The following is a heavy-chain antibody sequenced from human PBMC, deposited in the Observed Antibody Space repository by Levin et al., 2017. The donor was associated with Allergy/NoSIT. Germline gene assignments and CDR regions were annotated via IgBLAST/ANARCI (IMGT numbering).Heavy chain of an antibody. CDR1: GFTFSSYA. D-gene: IGHD6-13*01. V-gene: IGHV3-30*04. CDR3: ARDARGSSSWHYYYYGMDG. J-gene: IGHJ6*02. Sequence: GGSLRLSCAASGFTFSSYAMHWVRQAPGKGLEWVAVISYDGSNKYYADSVKGRFTISRDNSKNTLYLQMNSLRAEDTAVYYCARDARGSSSWHYYYYGMDGWGQGTTVTVSS. CDR2: ISYDGSNK.